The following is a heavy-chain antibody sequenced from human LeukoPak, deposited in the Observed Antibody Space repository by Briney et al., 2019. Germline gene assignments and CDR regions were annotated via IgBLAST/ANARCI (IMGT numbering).Heavy chain of an antibody. CDR3: ARILRSGNSGYACDY. D-gene: IGHD5-12*01. CDR2: INQDGSEK. J-gene: IGHJ4*02. V-gene: IGHV3-7*03. Sequence: TNINQDGSEKNYVDSVKGRFTISRDNAKKSLYLQMNSLRAEETAVYFCARILRSGNSGYACDYWGQGALVTVSS.